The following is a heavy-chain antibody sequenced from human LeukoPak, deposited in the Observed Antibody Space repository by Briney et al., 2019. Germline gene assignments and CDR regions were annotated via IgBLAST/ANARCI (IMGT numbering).Heavy chain of an antibody. CDR1: GYTFTGYY. J-gene: IGHJ4*02. CDR2: ISPYSGGT. V-gene: IGHV1-2*02. CDR3: ARKSGYTYSFDY. Sequence: ASVKVSCKASGYTFTGYYMHWVRQAPGQGLEWMGWISPYSGGTTYAQNFQGRVTMTRDTSISTAYMELSSLTSDDTAVYYCARKSGYTYSFDYWGQGALVTVSS. D-gene: IGHD5-18*01.